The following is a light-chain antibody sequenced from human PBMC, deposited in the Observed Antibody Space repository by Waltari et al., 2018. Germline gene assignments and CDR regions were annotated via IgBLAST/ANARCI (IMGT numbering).Light chain of an antibody. CDR3: QQRSKWPWT. CDR2: DAT. Sequence: EVVLTQSPATLSLSPGERATLSCRASHRVSIYLVWYRQKPGQPPRLLINDATKRATGIPARFSGSGSGTDFTLTISSLEPEDFAVYYYQQRSKWPWTFGQGTKVEF. J-gene: IGKJ1*01. CDR1: HRVSIY. V-gene: IGKV3-11*01.